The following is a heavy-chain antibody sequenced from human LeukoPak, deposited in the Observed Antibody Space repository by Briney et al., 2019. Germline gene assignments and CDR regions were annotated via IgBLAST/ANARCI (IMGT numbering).Heavy chain of an antibody. Sequence: SETLSLTCTVSGGSISSYYWSWIRQPPGKGLEWIGYIYYSGSTNYNRSLTSRVTISVDTSKNQFSLKLSSVTAADTAVYYCAKDDTIFGVVNPRNNAFDIWGQGTMVTVSS. J-gene: IGHJ3*02. CDR1: GGSISSYY. V-gene: IGHV4-59*01. D-gene: IGHD3-3*01. CDR3: AKDDTIFGVVNPRNNAFDI. CDR2: IYYSGST.